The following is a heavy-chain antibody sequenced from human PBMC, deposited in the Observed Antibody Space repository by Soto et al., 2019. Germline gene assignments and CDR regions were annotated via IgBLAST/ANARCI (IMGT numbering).Heavy chain of an antibody. CDR3: AKVEGFGVVIMSVY. CDR2: ISGSGGST. J-gene: IGHJ4*02. Sequence: GGSLRLSCAASGFTFSSYAMSWVRQAPGKGLEWVSAISGSGGSTYYADSVKGRFTISRDNSKNTLYLQMNSLRAEDTAVYYCAKVEGFGVVIMSVYWGQGTLVTVSS. V-gene: IGHV3-23*01. D-gene: IGHD3-3*01. CDR1: GFTFSSYA.